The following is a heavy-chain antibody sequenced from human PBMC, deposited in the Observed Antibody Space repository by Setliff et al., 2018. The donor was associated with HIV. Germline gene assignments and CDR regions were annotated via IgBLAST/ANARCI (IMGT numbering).Heavy chain of an antibody. V-gene: IGHV1-18*01. CDR2: VSAYNGLT. Sequence: ASVKVSCKASGYTFPNYGISWVRQAPGQGLEWMGWVSAYNGLTNYAQNLQGRVTMTTDTSSTTALLELRSLRSDDTAMYYCARDRRYSGTYHIDYWGQGTRVTVSS. CDR1: GYTFPNYG. D-gene: IGHD1-26*01. J-gene: IGHJ4*02. CDR3: ARDRRYSGTYHIDY.